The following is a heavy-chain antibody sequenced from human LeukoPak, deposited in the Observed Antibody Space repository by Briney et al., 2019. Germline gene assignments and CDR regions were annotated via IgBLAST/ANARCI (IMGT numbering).Heavy chain of an antibody. CDR2: IKQDGSEK. J-gene: IGHJ4*02. CDR1: GLTFSSYW. D-gene: IGHD2-15*01. CDR3: ARELLLFLDY. Sequence: PGGSLRLSCAASGLTFSSYWMSWVRQVPGKGLEWVASIKQDGSEKNYVDSVKGRFTISRDNAKNSLYLQMNSLRAEDTAVYYCARELLLFLDYWGQGTLVTVSS. V-gene: IGHV3-7*01.